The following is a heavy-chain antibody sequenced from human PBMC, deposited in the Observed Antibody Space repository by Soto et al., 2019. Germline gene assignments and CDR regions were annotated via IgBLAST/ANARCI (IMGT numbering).Heavy chain of an antibody. CDR1: GVNFRGYA. V-gene: IGHV3-23*01. CDR2: IRIGPGIT. J-gene: IGHJ6*02. Sequence: PGGSLRLSCEVSGVNFRGYAMSWVRQAPGKGLEWVSGIRIGPGITYYADSVKGRFTISSDISRKTVYLQMNNLRGEDTALYFCARSRSAMADGMNVWRQGTTVTVS. D-gene: IGHD5-18*01. CDR3: ARSRSAMADGMNV.